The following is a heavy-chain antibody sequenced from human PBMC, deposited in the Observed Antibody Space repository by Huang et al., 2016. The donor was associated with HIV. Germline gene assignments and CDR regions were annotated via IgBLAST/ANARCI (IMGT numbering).Heavy chain of an antibody. CDR2: IRKDGSEK. CDR1: TVTFSAYW. CDR3: ATKADAMDV. J-gene: IGHJ6*02. Sequence: LVESGGGLVRPGGSLRLSCAGSTVTFSAYWMTWVRQSPVQGLEWVASIRKDGSEKEYVDSVEGRFNISRDNGKKLLFLEMRSLGVDDTAVYFCATKADAMDVWGQGTTVIVSS. D-gene: IGHD2-8*01. V-gene: IGHV3-7*01.